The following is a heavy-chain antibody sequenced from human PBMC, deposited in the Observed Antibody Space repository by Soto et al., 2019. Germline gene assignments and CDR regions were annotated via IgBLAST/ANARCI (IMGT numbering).Heavy chain of an antibody. V-gene: IGHV4-30-2*01. CDR1: GGSISSGGYS. CDR3: AAGGGLPRYY. Sequence: QLQLQESGSGLVKPSQTLSLTCAVSGGSISSGGYSWSWIRQPPGKGLEWIGYIYHSGSTYYTPSLRSRVTISVDRSKNHFSLKLSSVTAADTAAYYCAAGGGLPRYYWGQGTLVTVSS. D-gene: IGHD5-12*01. J-gene: IGHJ4*02. CDR2: IYHSGST.